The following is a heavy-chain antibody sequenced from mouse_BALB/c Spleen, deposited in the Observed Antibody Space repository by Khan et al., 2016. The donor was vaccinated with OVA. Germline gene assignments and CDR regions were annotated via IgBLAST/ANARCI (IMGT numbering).Heavy chain of an antibody. CDR1: GFTFSRFG. Sequence: EVELVESGGGLVQPGGSRKLSCAASGFTFSRFGMHWVRQAPEKGLEWVAYISSGSSSIYYADTVKGRFTISRDNPKNTLFLRMTSLRSEDTAMYYCARDSNFDYWGQGTTLTVSS. V-gene: IGHV5-17*02. CDR3: ARDSNFDY. CDR2: ISSGSSSI. J-gene: IGHJ2*01.